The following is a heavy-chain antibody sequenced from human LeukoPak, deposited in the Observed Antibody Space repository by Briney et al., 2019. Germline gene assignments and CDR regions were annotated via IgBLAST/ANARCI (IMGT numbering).Heavy chain of an antibody. D-gene: IGHD2-8*01. Sequence: GGSLRLSCATSGFTFSSYAMSWVRQAPGKGLEWVSGFGGSGGRTYYAHSVKGRFTISRDISKNTLYLQMNSLRAEDTAVYYCAKRMVNRAIEYWGQGTLVTVSS. CDR3: AKRMVNRAIEY. V-gene: IGHV3-23*01. J-gene: IGHJ4*02. CDR1: GFTFSSYA. CDR2: FGGSGGRT.